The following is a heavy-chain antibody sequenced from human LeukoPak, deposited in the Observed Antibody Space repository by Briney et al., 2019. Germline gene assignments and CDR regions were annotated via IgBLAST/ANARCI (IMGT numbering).Heavy chain of an antibody. D-gene: IGHD4-11*01. V-gene: IGHV4-4*02. Sequence: PSETLSLTCAVSGGSISSSNWWNWVRQPPGKGLEWIGEIYHSGSTNYNPSLKSRVTISVDKSRNQFSLHLSSVTAADTAVYYCARGRSDYSNYLYYYYYYMDVWGKGTTVTVSS. CDR2: IYHSGST. J-gene: IGHJ6*03. CDR3: ARGRSDYSNYLYYYYYYMDV. CDR1: GGSISSSNW.